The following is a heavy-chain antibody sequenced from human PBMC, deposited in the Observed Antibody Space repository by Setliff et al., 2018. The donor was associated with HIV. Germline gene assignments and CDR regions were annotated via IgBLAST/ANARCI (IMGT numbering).Heavy chain of an antibody. Sequence: SETLSLTCTVSGGSISSYYWSWIRQPAGKGLEWIGRIYTSGSTNYNLSLKSRVTMSVDTSKNQFSLKLSSVTAADTAVYYCARTYLYYYYYYMDVWGKGTTVTVSS. V-gene: IGHV4-4*07. D-gene: IGHD2-2*01. CDR3: ARTYLYYYYYYMDV. CDR1: GGSISSYY. J-gene: IGHJ6*03. CDR2: IYTSGST.